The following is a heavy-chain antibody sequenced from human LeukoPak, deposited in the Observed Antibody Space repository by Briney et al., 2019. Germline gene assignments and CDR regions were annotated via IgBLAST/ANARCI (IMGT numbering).Heavy chain of an antibody. CDR2: IYYSGST. V-gene: IGHV4-39*01. D-gene: IGHD6-6*01. CDR3: ARQEEIAARPFDY. Sequence: SETVSLTCTVSGGSISSSIYYWGWIRQPPGKGLECIGSIYYSGSTYYNPSLKSRVTISVDTSKNQFSLKLSSVTAEDTAVYYCARQEEIAARPFDYWGQGTLVTVSS. J-gene: IGHJ4*02. CDR1: GGSISSSIYY.